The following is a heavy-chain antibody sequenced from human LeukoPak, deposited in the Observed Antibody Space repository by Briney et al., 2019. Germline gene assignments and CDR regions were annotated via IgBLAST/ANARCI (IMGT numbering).Heavy chain of an antibody. D-gene: IGHD6-19*01. CDR3: ARYWRNPTDSGWYGVDY. CDR2: FSTSGST. J-gene: IGHJ4*02. Sequence: PSETLSLTCTVSGGSISSDNYYWTWIRQPAGEGLEWIGRFSTSGSTNYNPSLMSRVTISLDTSKNQFSLNLRSVTAADTAVYYCARYWRNPTDSGWYGVDYWGQGTLVTVSS. CDR1: GGSISSDNYY. V-gene: IGHV4-61*02.